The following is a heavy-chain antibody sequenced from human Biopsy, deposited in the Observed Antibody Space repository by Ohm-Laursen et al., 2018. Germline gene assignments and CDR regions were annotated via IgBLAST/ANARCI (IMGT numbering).Heavy chain of an antibody. Sequence: GTLSLTCAVSGGSFSGYYWSWIRQTPGKGLEWIGEVSHSGSTNYNPSLKSRVTISVDTSKNQFSLNLSSVSAADTAVYYCARLTGDYIWGNWRINHDPFDIWDQGTSVTVSS. J-gene: IGHJ3*02. CDR2: VSHSGST. V-gene: IGHV4-34*01. CDR1: GGSFSGYY. CDR3: ARLTGDYIWGNWRINHDPFDI. D-gene: IGHD3-16*01.